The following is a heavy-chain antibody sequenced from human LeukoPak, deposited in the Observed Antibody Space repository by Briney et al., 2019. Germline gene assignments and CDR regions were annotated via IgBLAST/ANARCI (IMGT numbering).Heavy chain of an antibody. CDR1: GCSISSYY. V-gene: IGHV4-59*08. D-gene: IGHD5-12*01. J-gene: IGHJ4*02. CDR3: ARAPGGYRMGYDY. CDR2: IYYSGST. Sequence: SETLSLSCTVSGCSISSYYMSWIRQPPGKGLEWIGYIYYSGSTNYNPSLKSRVTISVGTSKNQFSLKLSSVTAADTAVYYCARAPGGYRMGYDYWGQGTLVTVSS.